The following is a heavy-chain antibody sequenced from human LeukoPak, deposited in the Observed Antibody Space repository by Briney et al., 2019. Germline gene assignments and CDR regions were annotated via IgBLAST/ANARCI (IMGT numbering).Heavy chain of an antibody. CDR2: ISYDGSNK. CDR1: GFTFSSHG. D-gene: IGHD2-2*01. Sequence: GGSLRLSCAASGFTFSSHGMHWVRQAPGKGLEWVAAISYDGSNKYYADSVKGRFTISRDNSKNTLYLQMNSLRAEDTAVYYCAKGNPDIVVVPAAVHQNWFDPWGQGTLVTVSS. V-gene: IGHV3-30*18. J-gene: IGHJ5*02. CDR3: AKGNPDIVVVPAAVHQNWFDP.